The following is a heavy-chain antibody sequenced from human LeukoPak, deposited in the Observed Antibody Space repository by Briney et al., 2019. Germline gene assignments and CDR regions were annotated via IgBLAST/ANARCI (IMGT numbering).Heavy chain of an antibody. CDR1: GFTFSGSA. J-gene: IGHJ4*02. Sequence: GGSLKLSCAASGFTFSGSAMHWVRQASGKGLEWVGRIRSKANSYATAYAASVKGRFTISRDDSKNTAYLQMNSLKTEDTAVYYCTRQLDCYGSGAEYYFDYWGQGTLVTVSS. V-gene: IGHV3-73*01. CDR3: TRQLDCYGSGAEYYFDY. CDR2: IRSKANSYAT. D-gene: IGHD3-10*01.